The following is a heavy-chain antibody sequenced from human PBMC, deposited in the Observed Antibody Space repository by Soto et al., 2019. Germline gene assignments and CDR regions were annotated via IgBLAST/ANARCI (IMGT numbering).Heavy chain of an antibody. CDR3: AAYSGSWPFDY. CDR2: IYHSGST. Sequence: PSETLSLTCAVSGGSISSDNWWNWVRQPPGKGLEWIGNIYHSGSTNYSPSLRSRVTISVDKSKNQFSLKLNSMTAADTAVYYCAAYSGSWPFDYWGQGTLVT. J-gene: IGHJ4*02. CDR1: GGSISSDNW. D-gene: IGHD6-13*01. V-gene: IGHV4-4*02.